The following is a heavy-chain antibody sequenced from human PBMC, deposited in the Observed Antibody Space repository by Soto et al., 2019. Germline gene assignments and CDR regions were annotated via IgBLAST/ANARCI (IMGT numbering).Heavy chain of an antibody. CDR2: IIPIFGTA. CDR1: GGTFSSYA. CDR3: ASYYYYGSGSYDWFDP. J-gene: IGHJ5*02. Sequence: SVKVSCKASGGTFSSYAISWVRQAPGQGLEWMGGIIPIFGTANYAQKFQGRVTITADESTSTAYMELSSLRSEDTAVYYCASYYYYGSGSYDWFDPWGQGTLVTVSS. V-gene: IGHV1-69*13. D-gene: IGHD3-10*01.